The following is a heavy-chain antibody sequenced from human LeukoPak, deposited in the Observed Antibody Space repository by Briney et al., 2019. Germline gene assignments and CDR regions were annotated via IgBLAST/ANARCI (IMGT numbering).Heavy chain of an antibody. Sequence: GRSLRLSCAASGFTFDDYAMYWVRQAPGKGLEWVSGISWNSGSIDYADSVKGRFTISRDNAKNSLYLQMNSLRAEDTAVYYCARSPEDSGYVPFDYWGQGTLVTVSS. CDR1: GFTFDDYA. CDR3: ARSPEDSGYVPFDY. CDR2: ISWNSGSI. V-gene: IGHV3-9*01. J-gene: IGHJ4*02. D-gene: IGHD5-12*01.